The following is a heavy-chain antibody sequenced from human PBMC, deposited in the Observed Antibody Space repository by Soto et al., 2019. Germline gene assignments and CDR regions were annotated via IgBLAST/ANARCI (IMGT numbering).Heavy chain of an antibody. CDR2: ISGSGGST. CDR1: GFTFSSYA. J-gene: IGHJ4*02. CDR3: AKLYYGSGSYLDY. D-gene: IGHD3-10*01. Sequence: EVQLLESGGGLVQPGGSLRLSCAASGFTFSSYAMSWVRQAPGKGLEWVSAISGSGGSTYYADSVKGRFTISRDNSKNTLYRQMNSLRAEDTAVYYCAKLYYGSGSYLDYWGQGTLVTVSS. V-gene: IGHV3-23*01.